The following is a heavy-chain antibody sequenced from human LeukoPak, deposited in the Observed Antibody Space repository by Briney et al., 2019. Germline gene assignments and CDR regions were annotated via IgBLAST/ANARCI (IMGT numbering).Heavy chain of an antibody. J-gene: IGHJ4*02. CDR1: GLTFSNYD. CDR3: AKGPVSGSLDY. D-gene: IGHD1-26*01. CDR2: VSGSGDDT. Sequence: GGSLRLSCAASGLTFSNYDMNWVRQAPGKGLEWVSSVSGSGDDTYYADSVKGRSIISRDNSKTTMYLQMNSLRADDTAVYYCAKGPVSGSLDYWGQGTLVTVSS. V-gene: IGHV3-23*01.